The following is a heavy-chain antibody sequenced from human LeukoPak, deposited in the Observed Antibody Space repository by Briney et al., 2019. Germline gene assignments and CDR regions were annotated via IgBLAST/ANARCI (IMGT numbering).Heavy chain of an antibody. Sequence: SVKVSCKASGFTFTSSAMQWVRQARGQRLEWIGWIVVGSGNTNYAQKFQERVTITRDMSTSTAYVELSSLRSEDTAVYYCAAGPFWSGYPNWFDPWGQGTLVTVSS. V-gene: IGHV1-58*02. CDR3: AAGPFWSGYPNWFDP. CDR2: IVVGSGNT. D-gene: IGHD3-3*01. J-gene: IGHJ5*02. CDR1: GFTFTSSA.